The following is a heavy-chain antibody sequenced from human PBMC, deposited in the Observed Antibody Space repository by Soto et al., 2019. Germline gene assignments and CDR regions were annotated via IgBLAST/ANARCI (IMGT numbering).Heavy chain of an antibody. J-gene: IGHJ5*02. Sequence: QVQLQESGPGLVKPSQTLSLTCTVSGGSISSGDYYWSWIRQPPGKGLEWIGYIYYSGSTYYNPSLKSRVTISVDTSKNQFSLKLSSVTAADTAVYYCARDPSYDILTGYDYNWFDPWGQGTLVTVSS. CDR3: ARDPSYDILTGYDYNWFDP. V-gene: IGHV4-30-4*01. CDR1: GGSISSGDYY. CDR2: IYYSGST. D-gene: IGHD3-9*01.